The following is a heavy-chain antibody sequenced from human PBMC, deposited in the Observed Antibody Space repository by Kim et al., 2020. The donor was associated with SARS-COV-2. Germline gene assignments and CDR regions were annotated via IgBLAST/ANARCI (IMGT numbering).Heavy chain of an antibody. CDR3: AGLAYYDSSGDAFDL. CDR2: ISRSGSTI. J-gene: IGHJ3*01. Sequence: GGSLRLSCAASGFTFSNYDISWVRQAPGKGLEWISYISRSGSTIYYADSVKGRFTISRDNAKNSLSLHMNSLRAEDTAAYYCAGLAYYDSSGDAFDLWGQGTIVTVSS. D-gene: IGHD3-22*01. V-gene: IGHV3-48*03. CDR1: GFTFSNYD.